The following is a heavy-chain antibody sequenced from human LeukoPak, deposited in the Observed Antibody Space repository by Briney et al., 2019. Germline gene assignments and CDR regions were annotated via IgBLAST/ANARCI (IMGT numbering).Heavy chain of an antibody. D-gene: IGHD3-10*01. CDR3: ARRISDVLPIDY. CDR2: IYYSGST. CDR1: GGSISSSRYY. J-gene: IGHJ4*02. V-gene: IGHV4-39*07. Sequence: SETLSLTCTVSGGSISSSRYYWGWIRQPPGKGLEWIGSIYYSGSTYYNPSLQSRVTIPIDTSKNQFSLKLSSVTAADTAVYYCARRISDVLPIDYWGQGTLVTVSS.